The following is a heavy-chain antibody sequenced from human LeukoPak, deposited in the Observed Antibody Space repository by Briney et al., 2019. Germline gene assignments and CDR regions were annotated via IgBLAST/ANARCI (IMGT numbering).Heavy chain of an antibody. D-gene: IGHD6-13*01. CDR1: GFTFSSYS. Sequence: GGSLRLSCAASGFTFSSYSMNWVRQAPGKGLEWVSSISSSSSYIYYADSVKGRFTISRDNAKNSLYLQMNSLRAEDTAVYYCARGSSVWQLGKNWFDPWGQGTLVTVSS. CDR2: ISSSSSYI. V-gene: IGHV3-21*01. CDR3: ARGSSVWQLGKNWFDP. J-gene: IGHJ5*02.